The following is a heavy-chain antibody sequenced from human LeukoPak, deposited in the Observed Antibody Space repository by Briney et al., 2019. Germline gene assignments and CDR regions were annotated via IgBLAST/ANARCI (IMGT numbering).Heavy chain of an antibody. Sequence: PSETLSLTCAVYGGSFSGYYWSWIRQPPGKGLEWIGEINHGGSTNYNPSLKSRVTISVDTSKNQFSLKLSSVTAADTAVYYCARGDWAKYYDFWSGYYGSWFDPWGQGTLVTVSS. CDR2: INHGGST. CDR3: ARGDWAKYYDFWSGYYGSWFDP. J-gene: IGHJ5*02. CDR1: GGSFSGYY. V-gene: IGHV4-34*01. D-gene: IGHD3-3*01.